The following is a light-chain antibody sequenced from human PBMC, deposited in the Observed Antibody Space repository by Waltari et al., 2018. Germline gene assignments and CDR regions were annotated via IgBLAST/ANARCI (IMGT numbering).Light chain of an antibody. J-gene: IGLJ1*01. CDR3: CSYAGSGTYV. CDR2: EVI. V-gene: IGLV2-23*02. Sequence: QSALTQPASVSGTPGQSITISCTGTNSDVGNYNLVSWYQHHPGEAPKLMICEVIKRPSGGSNRLAGSKSRNTASLTISGLQAEDEADYYCCSYAGSGTYVFGTGTKVTVL. CDR1: NSDVGNYNL.